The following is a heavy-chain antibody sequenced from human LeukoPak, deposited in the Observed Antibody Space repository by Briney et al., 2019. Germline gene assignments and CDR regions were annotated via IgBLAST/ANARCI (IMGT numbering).Heavy chain of an antibody. J-gene: IGHJ4*02. CDR1: GFTFSSYA. D-gene: IGHD3-3*01. CDR2: ISRSGGST. CDR3: AKDLLIFGVVTQYPPDWVD. V-gene: IGHV3-23*01. Sequence: GGSLRLSCAASGFTFSSYAMSWVRQAPGKGLEWVSAISRSGGSTYYADSVKGRFTISRDSSKNTLYLQMNSMRAEDTAVYYCAKDLLIFGVVTQYPPDWVDWGQGPLVTVSS.